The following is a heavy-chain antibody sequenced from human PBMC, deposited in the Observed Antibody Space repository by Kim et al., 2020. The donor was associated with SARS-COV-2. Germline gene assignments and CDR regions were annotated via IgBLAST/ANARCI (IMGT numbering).Heavy chain of an antibody. CDR1: GFIFSSLA. CDR2: LSNDGSRT. D-gene: IGHD2-15*01. Sequence: LSLTCAASGFIFSSLAMHWVRQAPGKGLEWVAVLSNDGSRTYYADSVKGRFTISRDNSKNTMYLQMNSLRDEDTGVYFCARKFGGNPGDAFDVWGQGTTVTVSS. CDR3: ARKFGGNPGDAFDV. V-gene: IGHV3-30-3*01. J-gene: IGHJ3*01.